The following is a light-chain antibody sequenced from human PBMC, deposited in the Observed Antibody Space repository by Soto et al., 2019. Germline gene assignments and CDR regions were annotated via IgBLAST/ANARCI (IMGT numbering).Light chain of an antibody. Sequence: QPVLTQSPSASASLGASVKLTCTLSSGHDIYSIAWHQQQPDKGPRFLMKVNSDGSHNKGDGIPDRFSGSSSGAERYLTISSLQSEDEADYYCQTWGSVVFGGGTKVTVL. V-gene: IGLV4-69*01. J-gene: IGLJ3*02. CDR2: VNSDGSH. CDR1: SGHDIYS. CDR3: QTWGSVV.